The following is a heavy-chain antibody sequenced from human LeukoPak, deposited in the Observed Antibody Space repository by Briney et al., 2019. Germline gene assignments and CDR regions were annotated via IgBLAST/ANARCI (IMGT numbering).Heavy chain of an antibody. D-gene: IGHD1-7*01. Sequence: SVKVSCKASGGTFSSYAISWVRQAPGQGLEWMGGIIPIFGTANYAQKFQGRVTITADESTSTAYMELSSLRSNDTAVYFCARDDGKWNYVANYWGQGTLVTVSS. J-gene: IGHJ4*02. CDR3: ARDDGKWNYVANY. CDR2: IIPIFGTA. V-gene: IGHV1-69*01. CDR1: GGTFSSYA.